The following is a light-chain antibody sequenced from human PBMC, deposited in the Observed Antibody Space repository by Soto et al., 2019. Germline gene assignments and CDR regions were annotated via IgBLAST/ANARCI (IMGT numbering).Light chain of an antibody. V-gene: IGLV1-44*01. CDR1: NSNIGSNS. Sequence: QSVLSQAPSASGTPGQGVTISWSGSNSNIGSNSVNWYQQLPRTSPKLIIFGNNQRPSGIPDRFSGSKSGTSASLAISGLQSDDAADYYCAAWDDSLNGVVFGGGTKLTVL. CDR3: AAWDDSLNGVV. J-gene: IGLJ3*02. CDR2: GNN.